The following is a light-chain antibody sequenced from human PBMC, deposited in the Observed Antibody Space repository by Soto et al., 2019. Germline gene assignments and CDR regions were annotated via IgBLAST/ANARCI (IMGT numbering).Light chain of an antibody. CDR3: QQYNIWPQT. V-gene: IGKV3-15*01. CDR1: QNLRSS. CDR2: GAS. Sequence: VIPHSPSTLSVSPGERSSLSCRASQNLRSSLAWYQQKPGQAPRLLIYGASTRATGIPARFSGSGSGTEFTLTISSLQSEDFAVYFCQQYNIWPQTFGQGTRWIS. J-gene: IGKJ1*01.